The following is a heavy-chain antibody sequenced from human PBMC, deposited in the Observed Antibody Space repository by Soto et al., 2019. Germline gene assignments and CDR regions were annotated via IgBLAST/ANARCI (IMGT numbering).Heavy chain of an antibody. D-gene: IGHD6-19*01. J-gene: IGHJ5*02. V-gene: IGHV3-23*01. CDR3: AKSAGLSNWFEP. Sequence: VGSLRLSCAASGFTFSSYAMSWVRQAPGKGLEWVSAISGSGGSTYYADSVKGRFTISRDNSKNTLYLQMNSLRAEDTAVYYGAKSAGLSNWFEPWGQGTLVTVSS. CDR1: GFTFSSYA. CDR2: ISGSGGST.